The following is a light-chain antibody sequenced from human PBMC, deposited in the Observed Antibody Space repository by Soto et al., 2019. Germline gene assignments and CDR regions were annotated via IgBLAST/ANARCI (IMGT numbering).Light chain of an antibody. Sequence: EIVMTQSPATLSVSPGERATLSCRAGQGVTTNFAWYQQKSGQSPRLLIYDASTRATGIPARFSGSGSGTEFTLTISSLQSEDFAVYYCQQYNNWPRTFGQGTKVEIK. CDR3: QQYNNWPRT. V-gene: IGKV3-15*01. J-gene: IGKJ1*01. CDR1: QGVTTN. CDR2: DAS.